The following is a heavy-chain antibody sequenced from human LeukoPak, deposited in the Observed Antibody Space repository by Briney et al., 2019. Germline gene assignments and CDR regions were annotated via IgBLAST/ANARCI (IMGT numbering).Heavy chain of an antibody. J-gene: IGHJ4*02. CDR3: ARVSIAVAGFDY. Sequence: SGTLSLTCTVSGGSISSYYWSWIRQPPGKGLEWIGEINHSGSTNYNPSLKSRVTISVDTSKNQFSLKLSSVTAADTAVYYCARVSIAVAGFDYWGQGTLVTVSS. CDR1: GGSISSYY. CDR2: INHSGST. V-gene: IGHV4-34*01. D-gene: IGHD6-19*01.